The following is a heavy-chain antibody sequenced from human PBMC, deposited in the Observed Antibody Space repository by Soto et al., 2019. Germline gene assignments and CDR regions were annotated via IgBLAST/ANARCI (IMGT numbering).Heavy chain of an antibody. CDR1: GGSISSGGYY. V-gene: IGHV4-31*03. J-gene: IGHJ5*02. CDR2: IYYSGST. Sequence: QVQLQESGPGLVKPSQTLSLTCTVSGGSISSGGYYWSWIRQHPGKGLEWIGYIYYSGSTYYNPSLKSRVTISVDTSKHQFSLKLSSVTAADTAVYYCAREVGCSSTSCYIRYNWFDPWGQGTLVTVSS. CDR3: AREVGCSSTSCYIRYNWFDP. D-gene: IGHD2-2*02.